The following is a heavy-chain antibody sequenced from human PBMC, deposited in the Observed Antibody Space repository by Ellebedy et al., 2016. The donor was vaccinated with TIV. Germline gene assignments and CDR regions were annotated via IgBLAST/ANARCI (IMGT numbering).Heavy chain of an antibody. Sequence: GESLKISCAASGFTFSSYAMHWVRQAPGKGLEYVSAISSNGGSTYYADSVKGRFTISRDNSKNTLYLQMNSLRAEDTAVYYCARDPGALLWFGELEGIGEDVWGQGTTVTVSS. J-gene: IGHJ6*02. CDR2: ISSNGGST. CDR1: GFTFSSYA. CDR3: ARDPGALLWFGELEGIGEDV. D-gene: IGHD3-10*01. V-gene: IGHV3-64*04.